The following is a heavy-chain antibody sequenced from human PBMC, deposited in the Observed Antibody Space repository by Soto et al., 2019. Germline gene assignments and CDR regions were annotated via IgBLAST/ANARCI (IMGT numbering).Heavy chain of an antibody. V-gene: IGHV3-21*01. CDR2: ISSSSSYI. J-gene: IGHJ6*03. D-gene: IGHD6-6*01. Sequence: EVQLVESGGGLVKPGGSLRLSCAASGFTFSSYSMNWVRQAPGKGLEWVSSISSSSSYIYYADSVKGRFTISRDNAKNSLYLQMNSLRAEDTAVYYCARDPEPSIAARHYYYYYMDVWGKGTTVTVSS. CDR1: GFTFSSYS. CDR3: ARDPEPSIAARHYYYYYMDV.